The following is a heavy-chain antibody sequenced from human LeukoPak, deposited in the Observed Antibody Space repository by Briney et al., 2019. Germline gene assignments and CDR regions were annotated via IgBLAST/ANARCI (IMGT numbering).Heavy chain of an antibody. Sequence: GGSLRLSCAASEFTFTDYYMSWIRQAPGKGLEWLSYISISGTTIYYADSVKGRFTISRDNAKNSLYLQMNSLRAEDTAVYYCARDRQSLASFDYWGQGTLVTVSS. J-gene: IGHJ4*02. V-gene: IGHV3-11*04. CDR3: ARDRQSLASFDY. CDR1: EFTFTDYY. CDR2: ISISGTTI.